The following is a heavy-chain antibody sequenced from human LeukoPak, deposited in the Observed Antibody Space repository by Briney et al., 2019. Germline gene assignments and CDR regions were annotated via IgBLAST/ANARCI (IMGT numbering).Heavy chain of an antibody. D-gene: IGHD6-19*01. CDR1: GFTFSSYG. CDR3: AKDTPSDSSDWRRLDY. V-gene: IGHV3-30*02. J-gene: IGHJ4*02. Sequence: GGSLRLSCAASGFTFSSYGMHWVRQAPGKRLEWVAFIRYDGSNKYYADSVKGRFTPSRDSSKNTLYLQMNSLRAEDTAVYYCAKDTPSDSSDWRRLDYWGQGTLVTVSS. CDR2: IRYDGSNK.